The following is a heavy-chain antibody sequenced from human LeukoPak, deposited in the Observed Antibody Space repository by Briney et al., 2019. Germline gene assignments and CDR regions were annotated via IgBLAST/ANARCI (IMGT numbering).Heavy chain of an antibody. Sequence: GRSLRLSCAASGFTFSSYAMHWVRQAPGKGLEWVSSISSSSSYIYYADSVKGRFTISRDDAKNSLYLQMNSLRAEDTAVYYCARYGDYNLDASDIWGQETMVTVSS. CDR3: ARYGDYNLDASDI. CDR2: ISSSSSYI. D-gene: IGHD4-17*01. J-gene: IGHJ3*02. V-gene: IGHV3-21*01. CDR1: GFTFSSYA.